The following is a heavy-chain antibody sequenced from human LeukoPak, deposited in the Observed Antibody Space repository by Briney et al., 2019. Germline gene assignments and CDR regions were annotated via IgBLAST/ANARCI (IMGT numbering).Heavy chain of an antibody. J-gene: IGHJ3*02. CDR3: ARDPKTTVTGAFDI. Sequence: ASVKVSCKASGYTFTNYGISWVRQAPGQGLEWMGWISAYSGNTNYAQKFLGRATMTTDTSTSTAYMELRSLGSDDTAVYYCARDPKTTVTGAFDIWGQGTMVTVSS. V-gene: IGHV1-18*01. D-gene: IGHD4-11*01. CDR2: ISAYSGNT. CDR1: GYTFTNYG.